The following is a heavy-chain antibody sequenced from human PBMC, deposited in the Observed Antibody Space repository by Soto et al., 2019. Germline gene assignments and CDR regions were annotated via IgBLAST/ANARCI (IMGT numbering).Heavy chain of an antibody. CDR1: GFTFSGYM. Sequence: GGSLSLSCAAAGFTFSGYMRSWVRQAPGKGLEWVSSISSSSSYIYYADSVKGRFTISRDNAKNSLYLQMNSLRAEDTAVYYCARDWNGNHVVPASWFDPWGQGTLVTVSS. CDR3: ARDWNGNHVVPASWFDP. J-gene: IGHJ5*02. D-gene: IGHD2-2*01. CDR2: ISSSSSYI. V-gene: IGHV3-21*01.